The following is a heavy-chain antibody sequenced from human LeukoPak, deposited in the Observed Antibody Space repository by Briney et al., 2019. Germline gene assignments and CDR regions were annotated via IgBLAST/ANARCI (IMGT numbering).Heavy chain of an antibody. CDR1: GYTFTGYY. CDR2: INVNSGGT. V-gene: IGHV1-2*06. J-gene: IGHJ6*02. CDR3: ARDWGYYDRSGYYYYYYGMDV. Sequence: ASVKVSCKASGYTFTGYYMHWVRQAPGQGLEWMGRINVNSGGTNYAQKFQGRVTMTRDTSINTAYMELSRLRPDDTAVYYCARDWGYYDRSGYYYYYYGMDVWGQGTTVTVSS. D-gene: IGHD3-22*01.